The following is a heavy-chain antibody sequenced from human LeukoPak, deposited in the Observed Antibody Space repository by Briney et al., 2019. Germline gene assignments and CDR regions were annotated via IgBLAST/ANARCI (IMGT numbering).Heavy chain of an antibody. CDR2: INWNSGNI. Sequence: PGGSLRLSCAASGFTFDDYAMHWVRQAPGKGLEWVSAINWNSGNIGYADSVKGRFTISRDNAKNSLYLQMNSLRAEDTAIYYCATYRQVLLPFESWGQGTLVTVSS. V-gene: IGHV3-9*01. D-gene: IGHD2-8*02. CDR1: GFTFDDYA. J-gene: IGHJ4*02. CDR3: ATYRQVLLPFES.